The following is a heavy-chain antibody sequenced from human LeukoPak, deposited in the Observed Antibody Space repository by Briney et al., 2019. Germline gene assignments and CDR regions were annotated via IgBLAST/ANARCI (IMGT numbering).Heavy chain of an antibody. CDR3: ARDRANYGGSYYFDY. CDR1: GYTFTGYY. V-gene: IGHV1-2*02. D-gene: IGHD2-15*01. J-gene: IGHJ4*02. CDR2: INPNSGGT. Sequence: ASVKVSCKASGYTFTGYYMHWVRQAPGQGLEWMGWINPNSGGTNYAQKFQGRVTMTRDTSISTAYMELSSLRSEDTAVYYCARDRANYGGSYYFDYWGQGTLVTVSS.